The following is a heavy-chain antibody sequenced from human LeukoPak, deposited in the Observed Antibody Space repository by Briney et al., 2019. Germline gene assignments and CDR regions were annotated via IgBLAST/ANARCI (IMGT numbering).Heavy chain of an antibody. D-gene: IGHD2-21*02. Sequence: SQTLSLTCAVSGGSISSGGYSWSWIRQPPGKGLEWIGYIYYSGSTYYNPSLKSRVTISVDTSKNRFSLKLSSVTAADTAVYYCARDSGGDRPTFDYWGQGTLVTVSS. J-gene: IGHJ4*02. CDR3: ARDSGGDRPTFDY. CDR1: GGSISSGGYS. V-gene: IGHV4-30-4*07. CDR2: IYYSGST.